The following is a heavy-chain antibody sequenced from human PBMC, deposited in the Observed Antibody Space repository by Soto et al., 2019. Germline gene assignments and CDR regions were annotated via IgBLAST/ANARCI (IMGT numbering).Heavy chain of an antibody. CDR3: ARGVVYRDVGLAYGMDV. V-gene: IGHV4-34*01. Sequence: SETLSLTCAVYGESFSNHYWTWIRHSPGKGLEWVGEINYSGSTRYNWSLGSRVTISVDTSKNQFSLMVTSVTAEDTAVYYCARGVVYRDVGLAYGMDVWGQGTTVTVSS. J-gene: IGHJ6*02. CDR2: INYSGST. D-gene: IGHD3-22*01. CDR1: GESFSNHY.